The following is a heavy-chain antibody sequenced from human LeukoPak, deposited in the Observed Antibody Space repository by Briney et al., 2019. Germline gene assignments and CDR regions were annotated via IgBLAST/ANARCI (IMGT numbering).Heavy chain of an antibody. Sequence: ASVKVSCKASGYTFTSYGISWVRQAPGQGLEWMGWISAYNGNTNYAQKLQGRVTMTTDTSTSTAYMELRSLRSDDTAVYYCARGALPDIVVVPAAKTDYYYYMDVWGKGTTVTVSS. CDR3: ARGALPDIVVVPAAKTDYYYYMDV. D-gene: IGHD2-2*01. CDR2: ISAYNGNT. V-gene: IGHV1-18*01. J-gene: IGHJ6*03. CDR1: GYTFTSYG.